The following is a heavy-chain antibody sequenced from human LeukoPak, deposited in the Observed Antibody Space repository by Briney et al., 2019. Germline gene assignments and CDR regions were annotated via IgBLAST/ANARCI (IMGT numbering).Heavy chain of an antibody. D-gene: IGHD3-10*01. Sequence: PAETPSLTCTVSGVSISSYYWSWIRQPPGKGLVWIAYIYYSGSTNYNPSLKSRVTMSVDTSKNQFSLKLSSVTAADTAVYYCARNYGSGGYYNYGMDVWGQGTTVTVSS. CDR2: IYYSGST. CDR1: GVSISSYY. J-gene: IGHJ6*02. V-gene: IGHV4-59*12. CDR3: ARNYGSGGYYNYGMDV.